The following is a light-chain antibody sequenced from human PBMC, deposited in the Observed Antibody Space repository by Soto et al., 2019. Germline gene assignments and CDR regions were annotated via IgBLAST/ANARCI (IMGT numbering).Light chain of an antibody. CDR1: QSISSY. CDR3: QQSYSNPRT. Sequence: DIQMTQSPSSLSASVGDRVTITCRASQSISSYLNWYQQKPGKAPKLLIYAASSLQSGVPSRFSGSGSGTDFTLTINSLQPEDFATYYCQQSYSNPRTFGQGTKVDIK. J-gene: IGKJ1*01. V-gene: IGKV1-39*01. CDR2: AAS.